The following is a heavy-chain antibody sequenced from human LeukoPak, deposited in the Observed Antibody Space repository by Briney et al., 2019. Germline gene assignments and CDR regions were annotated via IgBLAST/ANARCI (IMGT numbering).Heavy chain of an antibody. CDR3: AKDIGMSADYYFDN. V-gene: IGHV3-30*18. CDR2: ISSDGRDK. D-gene: IGHD6-25*01. Sequence: RGGSLRLSCAASGFSFSRYAMHWVRQAPGKGLEWVVVISSDGRDKHHADSVKGRFTISRDNSKGTLYLQMNSLRADDTAVYYCAKDIGMSADYYFDNWGQGTLVTVSS. CDR1: GFSFSRYA. J-gene: IGHJ4*02.